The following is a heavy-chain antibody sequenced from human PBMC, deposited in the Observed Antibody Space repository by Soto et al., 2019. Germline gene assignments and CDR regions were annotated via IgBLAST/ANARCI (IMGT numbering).Heavy chain of an antibody. D-gene: IGHD5-18*01. V-gene: IGHV1-46*01. J-gene: IGHJ6*02. CDR1: GYTFTSYY. CDR2: INPSGGST. CDR3: ARVKHSYGPRRYYYYGMDV. Sequence: QVQLVQSGAEVKKPGASVKVSCKASGYTFTSYYMHWVRQAPGQGLEWMGIINPSGGSTSYAQKFQGRVTMTRDTSTSTVYVELSSLRSEDTAVYYCARVKHSYGPRRYYYYGMDVWGQGTTVTVSS.